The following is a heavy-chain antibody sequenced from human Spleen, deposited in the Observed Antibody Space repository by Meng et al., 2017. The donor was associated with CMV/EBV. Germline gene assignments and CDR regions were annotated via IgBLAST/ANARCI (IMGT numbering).Heavy chain of an antibody. CDR2: ISYDGMTK. Sequence: GESLKISCAASGFTFSSYAMHWVRQAPGKGLEWVAVISYDGMTKYYADSVKGRFTISRDNSKNTLFVQMNSLRTDDTAIYFCARDGYGGYCDAASCHTWFDPWGQGTLVTVSS. V-gene: IGHV3-30*04. CDR1: GFTFSSYA. J-gene: IGHJ5*02. D-gene: IGHD2-15*01. CDR3: ARDGYGGYCDAASCHTWFDP.